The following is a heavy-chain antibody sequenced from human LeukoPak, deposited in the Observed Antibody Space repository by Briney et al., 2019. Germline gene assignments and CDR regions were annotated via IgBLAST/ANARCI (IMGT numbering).Heavy chain of an antibody. V-gene: IGHV4-30-2*01. CDR1: GASIISGGYS. J-gene: IGHJ4*02. D-gene: IGHD4-11*01. CDR2: IYHRGST. CDR3: AIQYEGSRLDY. Sequence: PSETLSLTLAVTGASIISGGYSWSWIRQPPGKGLESTGSIYHRGSTYYNPSLKRRLTISADRPKNQFSLKLSSVTAADTAVYYCAIQYEGSRLDYWGQGTLVTVSS.